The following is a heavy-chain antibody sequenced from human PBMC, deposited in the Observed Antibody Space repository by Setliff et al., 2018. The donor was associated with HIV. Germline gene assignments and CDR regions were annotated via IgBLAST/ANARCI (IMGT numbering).Heavy chain of an antibody. Sequence: SVKVSCKASGGTFSSYAISWVRQAPGQGLEWMGGIIPISGTVNYAQKFWGRVTITAHESTSTAYMELSSLRSEDTAVYYCARDFGGYCSSMSCPGLFDPWGQGTLVTVSS. J-gene: IGHJ5*02. D-gene: IGHD2-2*01. CDR3: ARDFGGYCSSMSCPGLFDP. V-gene: IGHV1-69*13. CDR1: GGTFSSYA. CDR2: IIPISGTV.